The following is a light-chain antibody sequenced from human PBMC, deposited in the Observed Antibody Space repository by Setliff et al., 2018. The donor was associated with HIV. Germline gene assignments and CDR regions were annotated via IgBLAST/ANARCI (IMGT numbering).Light chain of an antibody. CDR1: QSVSSN. CDR3: QQYDKWPET. V-gene: IGKV3-15*01. CDR2: DAS. Sequence: EIVMTQSPATLSVSPGERATLSCRASQSVSSNLAWYQHKFGQAPRLLIYDASIRANGIPARFSGSGSGTEFTLTISSLQSEDFGVYYCQQYDKWPETFGQGTKV. J-gene: IGKJ1*01.